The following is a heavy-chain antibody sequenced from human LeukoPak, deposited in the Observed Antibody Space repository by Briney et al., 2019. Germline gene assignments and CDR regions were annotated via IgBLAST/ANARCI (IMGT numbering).Heavy chain of an antibody. V-gene: IGHV1-18*01. J-gene: IGHJ3*02. Sequence: ASVKVSCKASGYTFTSYGISWLRQAPGQGLEWMGWISTYNGHTNYAQKLQGGVTMTTDTSTSTAYMELRNLRSDDTAVYYCARGGRWELPRPYAFDIWGQGTMVTVSS. D-gene: IGHD1-26*01. CDR3: ARGGRWELPRPYAFDI. CDR2: ISTYNGHT. CDR1: GYTFTSYG.